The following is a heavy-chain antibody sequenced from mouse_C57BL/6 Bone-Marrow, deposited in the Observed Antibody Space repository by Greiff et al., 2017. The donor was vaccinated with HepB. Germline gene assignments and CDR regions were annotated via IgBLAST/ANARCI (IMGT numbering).Heavy chain of an antibody. Sequence: QVQLQQPGAELVKPGASVKMSCKASGYTFTSYWITWVKQRPGQGLEWIGDIYPGSGSTNYNEKFKSKATLTVDTSSSTAYMQLSSLTSEDSAVYYCARVLTTVVVHDVWGTGTTVTVSS. V-gene: IGHV1-55*01. CDR2: IYPGSGST. D-gene: IGHD1-1*01. CDR1: GYTFTSYW. CDR3: ARVLTTVVVHDV. J-gene: IGHJ1*03.